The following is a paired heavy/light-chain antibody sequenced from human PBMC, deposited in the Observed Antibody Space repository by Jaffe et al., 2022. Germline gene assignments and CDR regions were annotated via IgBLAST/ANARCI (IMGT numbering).Heavy chain of an antibody. CDR2: INSDGSSA. J-gene: IGHJ4*02. CDR1: GFTLSSYW. CDR3: VTWQWKD. Sequence: EVQLVESGGGLVQPGGSLRLSCAASGFTLSSYWMHWARQAPGKGPVWVSRINSDGSSARYADSVKGRFTIFRDNAKNTLYLQMNSLRVEDTAVYYCVTWQWKDWGQGTLVTVSS. V-gene: IGHV3-74*01. D-gene: IGHD6-19*01.
Light chain of an antibody. Sequence: DIQMTQSPSSLSASVGDRVTITCQASQDIDNYLNWFQQKPGKAPKLLIYDASNLETGVPSRFSGSGSGTDFTFTISSLQPEDIATYYCQHYDNLRLFTFGPGTKVDVK. J-gene: IGKJ3*01. CDR1: QDIDNY. CDR3: QHYDNLRLFT. CDR2: DAS. V-gene: IGKV1-33*01.